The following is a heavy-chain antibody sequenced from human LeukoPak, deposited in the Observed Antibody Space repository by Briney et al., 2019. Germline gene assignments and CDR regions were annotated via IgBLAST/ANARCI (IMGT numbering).Heavy chain of an antibody. CDR3: ASHGVWFGELSSYYYYGMDV. Sequence: PWGSLRLSCAASGFTFDDYGMSWVRQAPGKGLEWVSGIYWNGGSTGYADSVKGRFTISRDNAKNSLYLQMNSLRAEDTALYYCASHGVWFGELSSYYYYGMDVWGQGTTVTVSS. CDR1: GFTFDDYG. J-gene: IGHJ6*02. CDR2: IYWNGGST. D-gene: IGHD3-10*01. V-gene: IGHV3-20*04.